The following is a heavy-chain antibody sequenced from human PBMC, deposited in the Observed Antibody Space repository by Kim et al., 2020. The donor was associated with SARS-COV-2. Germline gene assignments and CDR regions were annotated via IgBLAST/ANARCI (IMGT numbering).Heavy chain of an antibody. V-gene: IGHV4-31*03. CDR2: IYYSGST. J-gene: IGHJ5*02. D-gene: IGHD2-2*01. Sequence: SETLSLTCTVSGGSISSGGYYWSWIRQHPGKGLEWIGYIYYSGSTYYNPSLKSRVTISVDTSKNQFSLKLSSVTAADTAVYYCARVLPDFVVVPAAINWFDPWGQGTLVTVSS. CDR1: GGSISSGGYY. CDR3: ARVLPDFVVVPAAINWFDP.